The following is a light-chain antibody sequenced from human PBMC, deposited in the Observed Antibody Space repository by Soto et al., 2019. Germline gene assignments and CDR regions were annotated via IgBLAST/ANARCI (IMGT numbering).Light chain of an antibody. CDR2: GAS. CDR1: QSVSGN. Sequence: EIVMTQSPATLSVSPGERATLSCRASQSVSGNLAWYQQKPGQAPRLLIYGASTRATGIPARFSGSGSGTEFSLTISSLQSEDSAVYYCQHYSNWPLLFGGGTKVEIK. J-gene: IGKJ4*01. V-gene: IGKV3-15*01. CDR3: QHYSNWPLL.